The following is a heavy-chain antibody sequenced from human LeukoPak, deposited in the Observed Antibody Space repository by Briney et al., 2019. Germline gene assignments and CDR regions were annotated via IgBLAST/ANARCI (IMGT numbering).Heavy chain of an antibody. Sequence: SETLSLTCTVSGGSISSSSAYWGWIRQPPGKGVDWIGSIYYSKNTYYNPSLKSRVTISADTSKNQFSLTLGSVSATDTAVYYCVSPRGFSYGYFDYWGQGTLVTVSS. V-gene: IGHV4-39*01. CDR1: GGSISSSSAY. CDR2: IYYSKNT. J-gene: IGHJ4*02. D-gene: IGHD5-18*01. CDR3: VSPRGFSYGYFDY.